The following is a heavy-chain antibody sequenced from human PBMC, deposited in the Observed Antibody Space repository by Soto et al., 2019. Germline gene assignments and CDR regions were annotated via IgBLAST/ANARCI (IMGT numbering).Heavy chain of an antibody. Sequence: GGSLRLSCAASGFTFSIYAMRWVRHAPGKGLEWVSAISGSGGSTYYADSVKGRFTISRDNSKNTLYLQMNSLRAEDTAVYYCAKASEGWVATDAFDIWGQGTMVTVSS. V-gene: IGHV3-23*01. CDR1: GFTFSIYA. CDR3: AKASEGWVATDAFDI. CDR2: ISGSGGST. J-gene: IGHJ3*02. D-gene: IGHD5-12*01.